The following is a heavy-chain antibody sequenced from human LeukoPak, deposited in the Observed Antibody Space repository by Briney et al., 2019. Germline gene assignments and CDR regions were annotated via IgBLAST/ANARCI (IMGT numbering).Heavy chain of an antibody. Sequence: GASVKVSRKASGYTFTSYYMHWVRQAPGQGLEWMGIINPSGSSTSYAQKFQGRVTMTRDMSTSTVYMELSSLRSEDTAVYYCARSAGDDFWSGPLTWGQGTLVTVSS. V-gene: IGHV1-46*01. D-gene: IGHD3-3*01. J-gene: IGHJ5*02. CDR2: INPSGSST. CDR1: GYTFTSYY. CDR3: ARSAGDDFWSGPLT.